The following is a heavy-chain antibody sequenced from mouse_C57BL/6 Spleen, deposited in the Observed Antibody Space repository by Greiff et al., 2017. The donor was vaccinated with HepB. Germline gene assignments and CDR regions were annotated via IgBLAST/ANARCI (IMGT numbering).Heavy chain of an antibody. J-gene: IGHJ2*01. CDR3: ARCDGYIDY. CDR1: GYTFTSYW. V-gene: IGHV1-69*01. D-gene: IGHD2-3*01. CDR2: IDPSDSYT. Sequence: QVQLQQPGAELVMPGASVKLSCKASGYTFTSYWMHWVKQRPGQGLEWIGEIDPSDSYTNYNQKFKGKSTLTVDKSSSTAYMQLSSLTSEDSAVYYCARCDGYIDYWGQGTTLTVSS.